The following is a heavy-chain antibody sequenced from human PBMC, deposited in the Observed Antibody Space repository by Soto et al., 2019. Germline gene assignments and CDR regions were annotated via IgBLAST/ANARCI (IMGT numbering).Heavy chain of an antibody. D-gene: IGHD3-16*02. CDR3: AKGWYDYVWGSYRQTRNDAFDI. J-gene: IGHJ3*02. Sequence: GGSLRLSCAASGFTFSSYAMSWVRQAPGKGLEWVSAISGSGGSTYYADSVKGRFTISRDNSKNTLYLQMNSLRAEDTAVYYCAKGWYDYVWGSYRQTRNDAFDIWGQGTMVTVSS. CDR1: GFTFSSYA. CDR2: ISGSGGST. V-gene: IGHV3-23*01.